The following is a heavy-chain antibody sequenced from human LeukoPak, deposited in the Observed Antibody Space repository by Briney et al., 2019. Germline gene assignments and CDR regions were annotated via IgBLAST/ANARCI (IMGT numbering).Heavy chain of an antibody. D-gene: IGHD6-19*01. J-gene: IGHJ4*02. CDR3: ARGAVAASYYFDS. CDR2: IHSDGTIT. Sequence: PGGSLRLSCAASGFVFSNYWMHWVRQAPGKGLVWVSRIHSDGTITNYADAVKGRLTISRDNAKNTLYLQVSSLTAEDTATYYCARGAVAASYYFDSWGQGTLVTVSS. CDR1: GFVFSNYW. V-gene: IGHV3-74*01.